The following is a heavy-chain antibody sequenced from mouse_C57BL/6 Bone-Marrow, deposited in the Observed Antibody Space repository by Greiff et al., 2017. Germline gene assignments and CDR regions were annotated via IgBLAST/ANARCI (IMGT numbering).Heavy chain of an antibody. D-gene: IGHD1-1*01. CDR2: IHPNSGST. J-gene: IGHJ4*01. V-gene: IGHV1-64*01. Sequence: VQLQQPGAELVKPGASVKLSCKASGYTFTSYWMHWVKQRPGQGLEWIGMIHPNSGSTNYNEKFKSKATLTVDKSSSTAYMQLSSLTSEDSAVYYCAREYYNYYAMDYWGQGTSVTGSS. CDR3: AREYYNYYAMDY. CDR1: GYTFTSYW.